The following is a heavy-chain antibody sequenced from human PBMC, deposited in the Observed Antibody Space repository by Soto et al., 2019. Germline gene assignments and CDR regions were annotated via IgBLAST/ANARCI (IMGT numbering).Heavy chain of an antibody. D-gene: IGHD4-17*01. CDR3: ARAGLTAATTSSFHH. J-gene: IGHJ1*01. CDR2: ISVRDDNT. Sequence: ASVKVSCKASGYTFTNYGISWVRQAPGQGLEWVGWISVRDDNTKYAQKLQGRVTLTTDTSTSTAYMELRSLRSDDTAVYYCARAGLTAATTSSFHHWGQGTVVTVS. CDR1: GYTFTNYG. V-gene: IGHV1-18*01.